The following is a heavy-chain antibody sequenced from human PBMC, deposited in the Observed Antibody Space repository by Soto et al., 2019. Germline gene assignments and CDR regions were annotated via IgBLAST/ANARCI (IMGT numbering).Heavy chain of an antibody. V-gene: IGHV3-23*01. CDR2: ISNSGGST. CDR3: AKDLEKWLVQLGGLDT. D-gene: IGHD1-1*01. J-gene: IGHJ5*02. Sequence: EVQLLESGGGMVQPGGSLRLSCVASGFTLSSYFMTWVRQAPGKGLEWVSAISNSGGSTYYADSVKGRFTISRDNSHNTLYLQMNNLRAEDTARYYCAKDLEKWLVQLGGLDTWGQRAQVTVSS. CDR1: GFTLSSYF.